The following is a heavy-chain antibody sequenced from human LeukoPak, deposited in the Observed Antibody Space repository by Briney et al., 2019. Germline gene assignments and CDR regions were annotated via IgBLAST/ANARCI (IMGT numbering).Heavy chain of an antibody. CDR3: ARIPYHPGAVYYYYMDV. CDR2: ISGIDSTT. J-gene: IGHJ6*03. Sequence: SGGSLRLSCAASGFTFSNYEMNWVRQAPGKGLEWVSYISGIDSTTYYADSVKGRFTISRDNAKNSLYLQMNSLRAEDTAVYYCARIPYHPGAVYYYYMDVWGKGTTVTVSS. CDR1: GFTFSNYE. D-gene: IGHD2-2*01. V-gene: IGHV3-48*03.